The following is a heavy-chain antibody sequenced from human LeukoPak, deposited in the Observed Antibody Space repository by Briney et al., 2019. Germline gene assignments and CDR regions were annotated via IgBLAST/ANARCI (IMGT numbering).Heavy chain of an antibody. CDR3: ARDYYDSSGYNYYYYYMDV. D-gene: IGHD3-22*01. CDR1: GGSISSSSYY. CDR2: IYYSGST. Sequence: SETLSLTCTVSGGSISSSSYYWGWIRQPPGKGLEWIGSIYYSGSTYYNPSLKSRVTISVDTSKNQFSLKLSSVTAADTAVYYCARDYYDSSGYNYYYYYMDVWGKGTTVTISS. J-gene: IGHJ6*03. V-gene: IGHV4-39*07.